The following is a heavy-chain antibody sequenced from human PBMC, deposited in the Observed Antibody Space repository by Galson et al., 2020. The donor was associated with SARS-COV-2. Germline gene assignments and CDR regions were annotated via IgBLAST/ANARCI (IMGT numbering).Heavy chain of an antibody. CDR3: AKDGRGTAASCPFHFDY. CDR2: ISGSGGST. Sequence: GGSLRLSRAASGFTFKNYAVSWVRQAPGKGLQWVTAISGSGGSTYYAESVKVRFTISRDNSKNTLYLQMNSLRAEDTAVYYCAKDGRGTAASCPFHFDYWGQGTLVTVSS. CDR1: GFTFKNYA. V-gene: IGHV3-23*01. D-gene: IGHD6-13*01. J-gene: IGHJ4*02.